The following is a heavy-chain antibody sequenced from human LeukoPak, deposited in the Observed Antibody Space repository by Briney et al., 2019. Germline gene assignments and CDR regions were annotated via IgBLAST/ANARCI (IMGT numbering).Heavy chain of an antibody. Sequence: SGPTLVNPTQTLTLTCTFSGFSLSTRGMCVAWIRQPPGKALEWLALINWGDDKYYTTSLKTRLTISKDTSKNQVVLTMSNMYPVDTATYYCARISHSDTTGYSYFDYWGQGTLVTVSS. D-gene: IGHD3-22*01. CDR3: ARISHSDTTGYSYFDY. J-gene: IGHJ4*02. CDR2: INWGDDK. V-gene: IGHV2-70*01. CDR1: GFSLSTRGMC.